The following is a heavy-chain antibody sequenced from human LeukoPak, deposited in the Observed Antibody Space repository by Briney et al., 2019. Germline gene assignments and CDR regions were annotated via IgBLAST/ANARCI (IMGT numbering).Heavy chain of an antibody. CDR1: GGSFSGYY. Sequence: SETLSLTCAVYGGSFSGYYWSWIRQPPGKGLEWIGEINHSGSTNYNPSLKSRVTISVDTSKNQFSLKLSSVTAADTAVYYCARYRAEAMVRGVVLDYWGQGTLVTVSS. D-gene: IGHD3-10*01. J-gene: IGHJ4*02. CDR3: ARYRAEAMVRGVVLDY. V-gene: IGHV4-34*01. CDR2: INHSGST.